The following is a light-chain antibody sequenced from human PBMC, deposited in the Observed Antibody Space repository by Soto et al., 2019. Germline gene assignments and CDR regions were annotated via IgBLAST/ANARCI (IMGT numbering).Light chain of an antibody. J-gene: IGKJ5*01. V-gene: IGKV1-5*01. CDR3: QQSYSIPIT. Sequence: DLQMTQSPSTLSVSVGDRVTITCRASQTISSWLAWYQQKPGKAPKLLIYDASSLERGVPSRFSGSGSGTEFTLTISSLQPDDFATYYCQQSYSIPITFGQGTRLEIK. CDR2: DAS. CDR1: QTISSW.